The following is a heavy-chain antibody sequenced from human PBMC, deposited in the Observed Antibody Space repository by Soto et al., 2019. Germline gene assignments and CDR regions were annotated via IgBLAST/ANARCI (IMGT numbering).Heavy chain of an antibody. Sequence: AAVKVSCKVSGYTLTELSMHWVRQAPGKGLEWMGGFDPEDGETIYAQKFQGRVTMTEDTSTDTAYMELSSLRSEDTAVYYCATDHYDSSGHFDYWGQGTLVTVSS. V-gene: IGHV1-24*01. J-gene: IGHJ4*02. CDR2: FDPEDGET. CDR1: GYTLTELS. D-gene: IGHD3-22*01. CDR3: ATDHYDSSGHFDY.